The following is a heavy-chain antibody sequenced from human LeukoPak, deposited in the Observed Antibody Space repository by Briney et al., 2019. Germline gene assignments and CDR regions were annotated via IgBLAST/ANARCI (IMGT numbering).Heavy chain of an antibody. CDR3: AKGGSEVAAQDIDY. D-gene: IGHD2-15*01. CDR1: GFTFSSYG. Sequence: PGGSLRPSCAASGFTFSSYGMHWVRQAPGKGLEWVAFIRYDGSNKYYADSVKGRFTISRDNSKNTLYLQMNSLRAEDTAVYYCAKGGSEVAAQDIDYWGQGTLVTVSS. J-gene: IGHJ4*02. CDR2: IRYDGSNK. V-gene: IGHV3-30*02.